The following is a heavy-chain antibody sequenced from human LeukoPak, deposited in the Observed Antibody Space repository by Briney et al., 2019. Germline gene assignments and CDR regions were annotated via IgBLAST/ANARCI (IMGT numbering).Heavy chain of an antibody. Sequence: PSETLSLTCTVSGGSISSYYWSWIRQPPGKGLEWIGYIYYSGSTNYNPSLKSRVTISVDTSKNQFSLKLSSVTAADTAVYYCARIYGGNSENWFDPWGQGTLVTVSS. CDR2: IYYSGST. CDR1: GGSISSYY. V-gene: IGHV4-59*01. CDR3: ARIYGGNSENWFDP. D-gene: IGHD4-23*01. J-gene: IGHJ5*02.